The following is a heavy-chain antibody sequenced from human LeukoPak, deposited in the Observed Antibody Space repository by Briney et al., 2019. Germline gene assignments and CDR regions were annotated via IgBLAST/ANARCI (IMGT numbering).Heavy chain of an antibody. D-gene: IGHD3-3*01. CDR1: GFTFSSYA. CDR2: ISYDGSNK. J-gene: IGHJ4*02. CDR3: ARDKGVDFWSPTDY. Sequence: GGSLRLSCAASGFTFSSYAMHWVRQAPGKGLEWVAVISYDGSNKYYADSVKGRFTISRDNSKNTLYLQMNSLRAEDTAVYYCARDKGVDFWSPTDYWGQGTLVTVSS. V-gene: IGHV3-30-3*01.